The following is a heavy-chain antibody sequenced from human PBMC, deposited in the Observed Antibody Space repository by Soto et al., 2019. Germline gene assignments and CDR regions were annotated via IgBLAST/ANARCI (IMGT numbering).Heavy chain of an antibody. D-gene: IGHD2-8*02. CDR3: ARDKITGLFDY. Sequence: QVQLQQWGAGLLKPSETLSLTCAVYGGSFSGYYWSWIGQPPGTGLEWMGEINHSGSTNYNPSLKRRVTIPVDTSKNQFSLKLTSVTAADTAVYYCARDKITGLFDYWGQGTLVTDSS. J-gene: IGHJ4*02. CDR1: GGSFSGYY. CDR2: INHSGST. V-gene: IGHV4-34*01.